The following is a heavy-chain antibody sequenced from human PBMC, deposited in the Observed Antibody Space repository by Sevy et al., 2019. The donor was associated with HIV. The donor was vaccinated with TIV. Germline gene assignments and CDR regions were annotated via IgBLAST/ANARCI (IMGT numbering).Heavy chain of an antibody. Sequence: GGSLRLSCVGSEFTFNDDFMTWVRQAPGKGLEWVSSISSRSTYIYDADSVKGRFTISRDNAKNSMFLQMNSLRPEDTAVYYCARDRDDYASGRRHPYYHYHGMDVRGQGTTVTVSS. D-gene: IGHD3-10*01. CDR2: ISSRSTYI. J-gene: IGHJ6*02. V-gene: IGHV3-21*01. CDR1: EFTFNDDF. CDR3: ARDRDDYASGRRHPYYHYHGMDV.